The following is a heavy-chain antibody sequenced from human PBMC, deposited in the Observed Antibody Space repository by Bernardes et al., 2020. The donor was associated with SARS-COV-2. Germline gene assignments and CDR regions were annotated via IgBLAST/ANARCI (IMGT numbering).Heavy chain of an antibody. V-gene: IGHV1-2*02. CDR2: INPNSCGT. CDR3: ARDGTVLRFLEWLPPNDYYYYMDV. D-gene: IGHD3-3*01. J-gene: IGHJ6*03. Sequence: ASVQVSCKASGYTFTGYYMHGVRQAPGQGLEGVGWINPNSCGTNHAHKFQGRVTMTSDTSISTGYMELSRLRSDDTAVYYCARDGTVLRFLEWLPPNDYYYYMDVWGKGTTVTVSS. CDR1: GYTFTGYY.